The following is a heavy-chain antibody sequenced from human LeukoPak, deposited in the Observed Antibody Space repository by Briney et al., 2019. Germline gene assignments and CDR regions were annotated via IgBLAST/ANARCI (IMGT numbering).Heavy chain of an antibody. Sequence: SETLSLTCTVSGGSISSGGYYWSWIRQHPGKGLEWIGYIYYSGSTYYNPSLKSRVTISVDTSKNQFSLKLSSVTAADTAVYYCAGYYGSGSHRWKYYFDYWGQGTLVTVSS. J-gene: IGHJ4*02. V-gene: IGHV4-31*03. CDR3: AGYYGSGSHRWKYYFDY. CDR1: GGSISSGGYY. D-gene: IGHD3-10*01. CDR2: IYYSGST.